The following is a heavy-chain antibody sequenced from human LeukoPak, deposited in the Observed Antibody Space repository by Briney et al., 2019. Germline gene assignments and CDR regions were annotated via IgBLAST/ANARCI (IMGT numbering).Heavy chain of an antibody. D-gene: IGHD3-22*01. CDR3: ARGPPYYYDNSGYWDY. J-gene: IGHJ4*02. Sequence: ASVKVSCKASGYTFTGYYMHWVRQAPGQGLEWMGRIIPILGIANYAQKFQGRVTITADKSTSTAYMELSSLRSEDTAVYYCARGPPYYYDNSGYWDYWGQGTLVTVSS. CDR1: GYTFTGYY. CDR2: IIPILGIA. V-gene: IGHV1-69*04.